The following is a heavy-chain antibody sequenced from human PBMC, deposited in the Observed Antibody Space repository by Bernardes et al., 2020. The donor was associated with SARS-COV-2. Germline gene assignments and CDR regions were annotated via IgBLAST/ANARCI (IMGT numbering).Heavy chain of an antibody. D-gene: IGHD3-3*01. CDR2: INTDKGNT. CDR3: VRDSDYTLGH. Sequence: ASVKVSCKASGYIFTNYGIGWVRQAPGQGLEWMGWINTDKGNTNYAQKFQGRITLTTDTSTATADMELRSLRSDDTAIYYCVRDSDYTLGHWGQGTLVTVSS. CDR1: GYIFTNYG. V-gene: IGHV1-18*01. J-gene: IGHJ4*02.